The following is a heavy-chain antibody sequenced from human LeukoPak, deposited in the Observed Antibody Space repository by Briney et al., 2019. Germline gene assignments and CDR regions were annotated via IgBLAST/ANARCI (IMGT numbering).Heavy chain of an antibody. CDR1: GGSISSYY. D-gene: IGHD3-10*02. CDR3: ARHNDYYVVGGMDV. J-gene: IGHJ6*02. V-gene: IGHV4-59*08. Sequence: PSETLSLTYTVSGGSISSYYWSWIRQPPGKGLEWIGYIYYSGSTNYNPSLKSRVTISVDTSKNQFSLKLSSVTAADTAVYYCARHNDYYVVGGMDVWGQGTTVTVSS. CDR2: IYYSGST.